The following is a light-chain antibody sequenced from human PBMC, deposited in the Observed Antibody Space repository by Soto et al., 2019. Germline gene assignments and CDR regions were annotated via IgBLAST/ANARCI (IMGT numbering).Light chain of an antibody. CDR2: KTS. V-gene: IGKV1-5*03. CDR3: QQYNTYPWT. CDR1: QYVSSS. Sequence: DIQMTQSPSTLSAFVGERVTITCRASQYVSSSLAWYQQKPGKAPKLMIYKTSILASGVPSRFSGSASGTEFTLSISSQHHDDFVTYWCQQYNTYPWTFGQGTKVEIK. J-gene: IGKJ1*01.